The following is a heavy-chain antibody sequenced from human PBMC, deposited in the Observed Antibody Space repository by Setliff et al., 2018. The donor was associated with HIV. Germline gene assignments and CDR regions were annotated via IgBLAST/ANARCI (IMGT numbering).Heavy chain of an antibody. CDR2: INHSGST. CDR3: ARGYGSGSYYPY. Sequence: SETLSLTCTVSGGSISSGSYYWSWIRQPAGKGLEWIGEINHSGSTNYNPSLKSRVTISVDTSKNQFSLKLSSVTAADTAVYYCARGYGSGSYYPYWGQGTLVTVSS. J-gene: IGHJ4*02. V-gene: IGHV4-61*10. D-gene: IGHD3-10*01. CDR1: GGSISSGSYY.